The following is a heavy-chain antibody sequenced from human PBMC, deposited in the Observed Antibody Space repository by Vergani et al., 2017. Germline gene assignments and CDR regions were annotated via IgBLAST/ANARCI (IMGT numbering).Heavy chain of an antibody. CDR2: IYYTGTT. CDR1: GGPISSNSYY. J-gene: IGHJ1*01. D-gene: IGHD6-19*01. V-gene: IGHV4-39*01. Sequence: QVQLQESGPGLVRPSQTLSLTCTVSGGPISSNSYYWGWIRQPPGKGLEWIGTIYYTGTTYYNEAHKSRVTISVDTSKNQFSLNLTSVTAADTAVYYCTRHERSGWAGYFQLWGQGTLVTASS. CDR3: TRHERSGWAGYFQL.